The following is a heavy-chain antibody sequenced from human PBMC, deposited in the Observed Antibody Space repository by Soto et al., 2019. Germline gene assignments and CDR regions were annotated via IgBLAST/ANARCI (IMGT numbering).Heavy chain of an antibody. CDR2: IYWNDDK. Sequence: QITLKESGPTLVKPTQTLTLTCTFSGFSLSTSGVGVGWIRQPAGKALQWLALIYWNDDKRYSQSLKSRLTITKDTSKIQVVLTMTNIDPVDTATYYCAGSYYYRYYYYYGMDVWGQGTTVTVSS. D-gene: IGHD3-10*01. J-gene: IGHJ6*02. V-gene: IGHV2-5*01. CDR3: AGSYYYRYYYYYGMDV. CDR1: GFSLSTSGVG.